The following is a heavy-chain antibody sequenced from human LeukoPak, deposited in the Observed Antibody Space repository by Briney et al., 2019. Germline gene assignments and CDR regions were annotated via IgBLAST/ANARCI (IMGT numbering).Heavy chain of an antibody. J-gene: IGHJ5*02. CDR2: IIPIFGTA. Sequence: SVKASCKASGGTFSSYAISWVRQAPGQGLEWMGGIIPIFGTANYAQKFQGRVTITTDESTGTAYMELSSLRSEDTAVYYCARSGNSYLWDPWGQGTLVTVSS. V-gene: IGHV1-69*05. CDR1: GGTFSSYA. CDR3: ARSGNSYLWDP. D-gene: IGHD5-18*01.